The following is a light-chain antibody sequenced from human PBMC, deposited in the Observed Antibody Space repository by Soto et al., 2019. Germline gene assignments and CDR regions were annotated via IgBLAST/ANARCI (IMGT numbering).Light chain of an antibody. V-gene: IGKV1-17*03. J-gene: IGKJ5*01. Sequence: DIQMTKSPSTLSASVGDRVTITCRASQAISNYLAWFQQKPGKVPKRLIDAASSLQSGVPSRFSGSGSGTEFTLTISSLQPEDFATYYCLQHNTYPWTFGQGTRLEIK. CDR3: LQHNTYPWT. CDR1: QAISNY. CDR2: AAS.